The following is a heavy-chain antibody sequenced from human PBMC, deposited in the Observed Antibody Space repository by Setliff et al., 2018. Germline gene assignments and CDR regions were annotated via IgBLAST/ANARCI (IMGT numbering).Heavy chain of an antibody. D-gene: IGHD6-13*01. CDR1: GASISSYF. Sequence: PSETLSLTCSVSGASISSYFWTWIRQPPGKGLEWIGNIHTSESTKYNPSVKSRVTISLDTSKNHFSLKLDSVTAADTAVYFCARDTPHDPVSSNWYRNWFGPWGQGILVTVSS. CDR3: ARDTPHDPVSSNWYRNWFGP. J-gene: IGHJ5*02. CDR2: IHTSEST. V-gene: IGHV4-4*08.